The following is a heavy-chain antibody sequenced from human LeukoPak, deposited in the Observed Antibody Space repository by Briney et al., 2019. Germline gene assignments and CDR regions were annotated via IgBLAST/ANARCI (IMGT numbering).Heavy chain of an antibody. V-gene: IGHV3-21*01. CDR2: ISSSSSYI. CDR1: GFTFSSYE. J-gene: IGHJ5*02. D-gene: IGHD3-22*01. Sequence: GGSLRLSCAASGFTFSSYEMNWVRQAPGKGLEWVSSISSSSSYIYYADSVKGRFTISRDNAKNSLYLRMNSLRAEDTAVYYCARDKYAPYYYDSSGQRNWFDPWGQGTLVTVSS. CDR3: ARDKYAPYYYDSSGQRNWFDP.